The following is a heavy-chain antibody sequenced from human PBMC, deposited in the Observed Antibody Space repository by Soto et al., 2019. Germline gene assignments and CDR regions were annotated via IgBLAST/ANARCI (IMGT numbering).Heavy chain of an antibody. J-gene: IGHJ5*02. V-gene: IGHV1-69*06. D-gene: IGHD2-15*01. CDR1: GGTFSSYA. CDR2: IIPIFGTA. Sequence: GASVKVSCKASGGTFSSYAIGWVRQAPGQGLEWMGGIIPIFGTANYAQKFQGRVTITADKSTSTAYMELSSLRSEDTAVYYCARDRCGSCRGGWFDPWGQGTLVTVSS. CDR3: ARDRCGSCRGGWFDP.